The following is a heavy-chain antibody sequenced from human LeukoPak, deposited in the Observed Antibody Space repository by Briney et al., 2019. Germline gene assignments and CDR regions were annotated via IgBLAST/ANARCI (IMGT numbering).Heavy chain of an antibody. J-gene: IGHJ6*02. CDR3: ARSPEMATIWYYYGMDV. V-gene: IGHV1-2*02. D-gene: IGHD5-24*01. Sequence: ASVHVSCQASGYTFTCYYMHWVRQAPGQGLEWMGWINSNSGGTNYAQKFQGRVTMTRDTSISTAYMELSRLRFDDTAVYYCARSPEMATIWYYYGMDVWGQGTTVTVSS. CDR2: INSNSGGT. CDR1: GYTFTCYY.